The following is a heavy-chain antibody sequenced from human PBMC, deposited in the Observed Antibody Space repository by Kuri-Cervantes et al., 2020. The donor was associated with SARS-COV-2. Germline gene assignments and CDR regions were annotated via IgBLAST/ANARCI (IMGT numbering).Heavy chain of an antibody. D-gene: IGHD6-13*01. CDR3: ASGNDSSHHETMYYFDY. Sequence: ESLKISCAVYGGSFSGYYWSWIRQPPGKGLEWIGEINRSGSTNYNPSLKSRVTISVDTSKNQFSLKLSSVTAADTAVYYCASGNDSSHHETMYYFDYWGQGTLVTVSS. J-gene: IGHJ4*02. CDR2: INRSGST. CDR1: GGSFSGYY. V-gene: IGHV4-34*01.